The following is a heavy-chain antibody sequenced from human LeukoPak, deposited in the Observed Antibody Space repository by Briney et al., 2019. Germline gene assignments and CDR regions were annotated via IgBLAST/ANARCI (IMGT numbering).Heavy chain of an antibody. V-gene: IGHV3-48*03. D-gene: IGHD1-20*01. Sequence: GGSLRLSCAASGFTFSSYEMNWVRQAPGKGLEWVSYIGSSGSTIYYADSVKGRFTISRDNAKNSLYLQMNSLRAEDTAVYYCARDVYNWNPYGMDVWGQGTTVTVSS. CDR1: GFTFSSYE. CDR3: ARDVYNWNPYGMDV. J-gene: IGHJ6*02. CDR2: IGSSGSTI.